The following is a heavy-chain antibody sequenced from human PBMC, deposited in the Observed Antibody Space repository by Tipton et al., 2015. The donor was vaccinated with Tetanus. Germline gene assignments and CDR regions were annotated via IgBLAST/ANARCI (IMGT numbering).Heavy chain of an antibody. Sequence: LRLSCTASGFTFSDFYMAWIRQAPGKGLEWIGEIHPSGSVNYNPSLKSRVTILLDTSENQFSLKLSSVTAADTAVYYCATGRRTVGFDYWGQGALVTVSS. CDR1: GFTFSDFY. CDR3: ATGRRTVGFDY. J-gene: IGHJ4*02. CDR2: IHPSGSV. V-gene: IGHV4-34*01. D-gene: IGHD4-23*01.